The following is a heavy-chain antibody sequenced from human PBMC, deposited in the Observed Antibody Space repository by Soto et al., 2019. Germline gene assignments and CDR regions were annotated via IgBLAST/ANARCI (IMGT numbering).Heavy chain of an antibody. D-gene: IGHD2-2*01. J-gene: IGHJ6*03. CDR2: INHSGST. CDR1: GGSFSGYY. V-gene: IGHV4-34*01. Sequence: SETLSLTCAVYGGSFSGYYWSWIRQPPGKGLEWIGEINHSGSTNYNPSLKSRVTISVDTSKNQFSLKLSSVTAADTAVYYCARATTRRGYYYYYMDVWGKGTTVTVSS. CDR3: ARATTRRGYYYYYMDV.